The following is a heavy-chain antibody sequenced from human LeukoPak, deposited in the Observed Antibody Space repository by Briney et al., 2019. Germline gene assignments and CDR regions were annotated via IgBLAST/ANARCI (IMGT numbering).Heavy chain of an antibody. CDR2: ISSSSSYK. CDR1: GFTFSSYW. J-gene: IGHJ4*02. D-gene: IGHD3-10*01. CDR3: AKDRGIISDY. V-gene: IGHV3-21*04. Sequence: GGSLRLSCTASGFTFSSYWMSWVRQAPGKGLEWVSSISSSSSYKYYADSVKGRFTISRDNAKNSLYLQMNSLRAEDTAVYYCAKDRGIISDYWGQGTLVTVSS.